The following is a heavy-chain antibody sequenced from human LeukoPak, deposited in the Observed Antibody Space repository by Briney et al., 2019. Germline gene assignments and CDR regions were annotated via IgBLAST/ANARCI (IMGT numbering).Heavy chain of an antibody. D-gene: IGHD5-24*01. CDR3: ANGEVGLQLIFSLHFDY. CDR1: GFTVSSNY. J-gene: IGHJ4*02. CDR2: IYSGGST. Sequence: GGSLRLSCAASGFTVSSNYMSWVRQAPGKGLEWVSVIYSGGSTYYADSVKGRFTISRDNSKNTLYLQMNSLRAEDTAVYYCANGEVGLQLIFSLHFDYWGQGTLVTVSS. V-gene: IGHV3-53*01.